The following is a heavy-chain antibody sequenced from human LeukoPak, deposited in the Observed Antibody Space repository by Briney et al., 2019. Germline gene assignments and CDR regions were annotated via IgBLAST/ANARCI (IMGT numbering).Heavy chain of an antibody. V-gene: IGHV5-51*01. CDR3: ARESTAAPFDY. D-gene: IGHD2-15*01. J-gene: IGHJ4*02. Sequence: GESLKISCKGSGYIFTNSWIGWVRQMPGKGLEWMGIIYPGDSETRYSPSFQGQVTISVDKSINTAYLQWSSLKASDTAMFYCARESTAAPFDYWGQGTLVTVSS. CDR2: IYPGDSET. CDR1: GYIFTNSW.